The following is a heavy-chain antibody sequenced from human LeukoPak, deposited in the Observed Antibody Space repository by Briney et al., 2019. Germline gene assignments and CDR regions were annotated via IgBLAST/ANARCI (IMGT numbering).Heavy chain of an antibody. J-gene: IGHJ3*02. D-gene: IGHD3-22*01. CDR1: GGSISSSSYY. CDR3: ARLSRITMIADAFDI. Sequence: PSETLSLTCTVSGGSISSSSYYWGWIRQPPGKGLEWIGSIYYSGSTYYNPSLKSRVTISVDTSKNQFSLKLSSVTAADTAVYYCARLSRITMIADAFDIWGQGTMVTVSS. V-gene: IGHV4-39*07. CDR2: IYYSGST.